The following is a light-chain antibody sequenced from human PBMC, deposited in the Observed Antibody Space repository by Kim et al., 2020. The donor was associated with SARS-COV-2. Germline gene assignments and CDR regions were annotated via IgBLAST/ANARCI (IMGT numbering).Light chain of an antibody. J-gene: IGLJ3*02. CDR2: ANY. CDR3: QSYDSSLSGSV. V-gene: IGLV1-40*01. Sequence: RVTISCTGSGSNIGAGYEVHWYQQVPGTAPKLLIYANYNRPSGVPDRFSASKSGTSASLAITGLQAEDEADYYCQSYDSSLSGSVFGGGTQLTVL. CDR1: GSNIGAGYE.